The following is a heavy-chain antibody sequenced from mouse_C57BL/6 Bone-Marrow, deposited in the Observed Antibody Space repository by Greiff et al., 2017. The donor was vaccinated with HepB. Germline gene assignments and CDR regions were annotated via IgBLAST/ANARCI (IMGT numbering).Heavy chain of an antibody. CDR1: GFTFSSYA. CDR3: ASDRYSRGDFDY. V-gene: IGHV5-4*01. D-gene: IGHD2-12*01. CDR2: ISDGGSYT. Sequence: EVQVVESGGGLVKPGGSLKLSCAASGFTFSSYAMSWVRQTPEKRLEWVATISDGGSYTYYPDNVKGRFTISRDNAKNNLYLQMSHLKSEDTAMYYCASDRYSRGDFDYWGQGTTLTVSS. J-gene: IGHJ2*01.